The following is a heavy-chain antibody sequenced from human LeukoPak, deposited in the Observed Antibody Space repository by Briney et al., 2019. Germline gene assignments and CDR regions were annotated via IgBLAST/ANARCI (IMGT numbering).Heavy chain of an antibody. D-gene: IGHD3-22*01. Sequence: SVKVSCKASGYTFTSYYMHWVRQAPGQGLEWMGRIIPILGIANYAQKFQGRVTITADKSTSTAYMELSSLRSEDTAVYYCARVPYYYDSSGYYEQSYYYGMDVWGQGTTVTVSS. CDR2: IIPILGIA. CDR1: GYTFTSYY. J-gene: IGHJ6*02. CDR3: ARVPYYYDSSGYYEQSYYYGMDV. V-gene: IGHV1-69*04.